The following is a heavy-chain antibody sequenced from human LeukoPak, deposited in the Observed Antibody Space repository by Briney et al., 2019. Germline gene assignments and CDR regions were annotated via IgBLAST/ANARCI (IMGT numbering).Heavy chain of an antibody. J-gene: IGHJ4*02. V-gene: IGHV3-33*01. CDR1: GFTFSSYG. CDR3: ARSLYCTNGVCSGAYFDY. CDR2: IWYDGSNK. D-gene: IGHD2-8*01. Sequence: SGGSLRLSCAASGFTFSSYGMHWVCQAPGKGLEWVAVIWYDGSNKYYADSVKGRFTTSRDNSKNTLYLQMNSLRAEDTAVYYCARSLYCTNGVCSGAYFDYWGQGTLVTVSS.